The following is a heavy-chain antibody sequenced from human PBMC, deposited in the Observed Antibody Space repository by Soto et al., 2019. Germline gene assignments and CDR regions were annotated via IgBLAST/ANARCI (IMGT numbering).Heavy chain of an antibody. CDR2: INPGGGST. Sequence: SVKVSCKASGYTFTSYHMHWVRQAPGQGLEWMGIINPGGGSTSYVQKFQGRVTLTRDTSTSTVYMELSSLKSEDTAVYYCARPGGFGELSPWGQGTLVTVSS. CDR1: GYTFTSYH. D-gene: IGHD3-10*01. V-gene: IGHV1-46*01. J-gene: IGHJ5*02. CDR3: ARPGGFGELSP.